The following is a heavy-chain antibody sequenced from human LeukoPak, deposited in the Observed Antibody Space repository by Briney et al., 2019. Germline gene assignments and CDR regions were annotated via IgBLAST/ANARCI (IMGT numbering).Heavy chain of an antibody. CDR2: IPSDGSNK. D-gene: IGHD5-12*01. J-gene: IGHJ4*02. V-gene: IGHV3-30*02. Sequence: GGSFRLSFSAFGFTFSSYVMQWVRQAPGKGLEGVGFIPSDGSNKYYADSVKGRFTISRDNSKNTLYLQMNSLRAEDTAVHYCANGGYDPNLDYWGEGTLVTVSS. CDR1: GFTFSSYV. CDR3: ANGGYDPNLDY.